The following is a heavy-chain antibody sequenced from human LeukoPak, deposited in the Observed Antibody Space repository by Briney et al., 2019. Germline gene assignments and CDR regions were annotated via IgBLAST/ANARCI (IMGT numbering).Heavy chain of an antibody. CDR2: ISGRGGST. CDR1: GFTFSSYA. J-gene: IGHJ4*02. V-gene: IGHV3-23*01. CDR3: AKDIGSSGWYDTSDY. D-gene: IGHD6-19*01. Sequence: GGSLRLSCAASGFTFSSYAMSWVRQAPGKGLEWVSAISGRGGSTYYADSVKGRFTISRDNSKDTLYLQMNSLRAEDTAIYYCAKDIGSSGWYDTSDYWGQGTLVTVSS.